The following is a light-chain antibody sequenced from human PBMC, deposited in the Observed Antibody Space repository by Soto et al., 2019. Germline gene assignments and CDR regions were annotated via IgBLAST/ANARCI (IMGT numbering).Light chain of an antibody. CDR1: QTVNNNY. J-gene: IGKJ1*01. CDR3: QQYGSSGT. Sequence: DIVLTQSPGTLSLSPGERAXXSCRASQTVNNNYLAWYQQKPGQAPRLLIYGASNRATGIPDRFSGSGSGTDFTLTISSLEPEDFAVYYCQQYGSSGTFGQGTKVDIK. CDR2: GAS. V-gene: IGKV3-20*01.